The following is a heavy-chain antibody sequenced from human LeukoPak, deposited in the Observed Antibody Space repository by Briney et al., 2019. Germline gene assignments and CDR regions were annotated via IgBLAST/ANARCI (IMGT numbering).Heavy chain of an antibody. D-gene: IGHD3-22*01. J-gene: IGHJ5*01. V-gene: IGHV3-69-1*02. CDR3: ARDRADPDSFGFYDS. Sequence: GGSLRLSCTASGFTFSHHNMTWVRQAPGKGLEWVSSLTSSRVVYYADSVKGRFTISRDNALNSLYLQMNSLRAEDTAVYYCARDRADPDSFGFYDSWGQGTLVTVSS. CDR1: GFTFSHHN. CDR2: LTSSRVV.